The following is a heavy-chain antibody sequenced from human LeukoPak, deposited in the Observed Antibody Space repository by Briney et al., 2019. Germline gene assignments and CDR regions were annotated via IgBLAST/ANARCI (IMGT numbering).Heavy chain of an antibody. Sequence: GGSLRLSCAASGFTFSSYSMNWVRQPPGKGLEWVSSTFQGGGEIHYADSVRGRFTISRDNSRITRFLQMNSLRGEETAIYYCATYRQVMLPLEAWGQGTLVTVSS. J-gene: IGHJ5*02. V-gene: IGHV3-21*04. CDR2: TFQGGGEI. CDR3: ATYRQVMLPLEA. CDR1: GFTFSSYS. D-gene: IGHD5-18*01.